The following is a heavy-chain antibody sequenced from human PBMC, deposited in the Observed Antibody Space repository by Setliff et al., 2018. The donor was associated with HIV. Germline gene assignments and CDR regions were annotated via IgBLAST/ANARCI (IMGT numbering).Heavy chain of an antibody. CDR1: GGSISSNY. J-gene: IGHJ4*02. CDR3: AKLTPFDY. Sequence: PSETLSLTCTVSGGSISSNYWSWIRQPPGQGLEWIGYIYSSGSTNYNPSLKSRVTISVDTSKNQFSLKLSSVTAADTAVYYCAKLTPFDYWGQGTLVTVSS. CDR2: IYSSGST. D-gene: IGHD7-27*01. V-gene: IGHV4-59*12.